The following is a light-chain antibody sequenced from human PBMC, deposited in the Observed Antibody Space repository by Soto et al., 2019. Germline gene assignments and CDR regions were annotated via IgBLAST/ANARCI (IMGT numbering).Light chain of an antibody. J-gene: IGKJ5*01. Sequence: EIVLTQSPATLSLSPGERATLSCRASESVSTHLAWYQQKLGQAPRLLIYDASNRATGIPARFSGSGSGTDFTLTISSLEPEDFAVYYCHQRYNWPPVTFGQGTRLEIK. CDR1: ESVSTH. CDR3: HQRYNWPPVT. V-gene: IGKV3-11*01. CDR2: DAS.